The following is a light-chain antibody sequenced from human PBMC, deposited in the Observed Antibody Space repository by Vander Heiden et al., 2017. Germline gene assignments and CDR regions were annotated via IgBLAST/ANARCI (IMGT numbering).Light chain of an antibody. CDR1: SSNFGNNA. J-gene: IGLJ2*01. Sequence: QSVLSRPPSVAVTPRQRVTSSCAGSSSNFGNNAVNWYQQRPGKAPNLLIYYDDGRPSGVSARFSGSKSGTSASLAISGLQSEDEADCYCAAWDDSLNGVVFGGGTKLTVL. V-gene: IGLV1-36*01. CDR3: AAWDDSLNGVV. CDR2: YDD.